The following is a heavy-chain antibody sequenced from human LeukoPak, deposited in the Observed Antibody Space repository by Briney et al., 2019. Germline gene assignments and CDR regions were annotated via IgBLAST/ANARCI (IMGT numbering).Heavy chain of an antibody. Sequence: SETLSLTCAVYGGSFSGYYWSWIRQPPGKGLEWIGEINHSGSTNYNPSLKSRVTISVDTSKNQFSLKLSSVTAADTAVYYCARGQADYSNNSGYYFDYWGQGILVTVSS. CDR2: INHSGST. D-gene: IGHD4-11*01. CDR3: ARGQADYSNNSGYYFDY. J-gene: IGHJ4*02. CDR1: GGSFSGYY. V-gene: IGHV4-34*01.